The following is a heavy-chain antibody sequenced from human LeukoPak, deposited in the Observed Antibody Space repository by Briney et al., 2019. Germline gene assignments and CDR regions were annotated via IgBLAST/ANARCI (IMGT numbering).Heavy chain of an antibody. CDR2: IYYSGST. V-gene: IGHV4-39*07. CDR1: GGSISSRSYY. D-gene: IGHD5-18*01. J-gene: IGHJ6*02. CDR3: ARDLKGIELWPPPDGMDV. Sequence: SETLSLTCTVSGGSISSRSYYWGWIRQPPGKGLEWIGSIYYSGSTYYNPSLKSRVTISVDTSKNQFSLKLSSVTAGDPAVYYCARDLKGIELWPPPDGMDVWGQGTTVTVSS.